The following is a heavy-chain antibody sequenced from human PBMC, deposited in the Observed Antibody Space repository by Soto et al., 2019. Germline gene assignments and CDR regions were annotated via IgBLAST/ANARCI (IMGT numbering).Heavy chain of an antibody. CDR2: IYYSGST. CDR1: GGSISSSSYY. Sequence: SSETLSLTCTVSGGSISSSSYYWGWIRQPPGKGLEWIGSIYYSGSTYYNPSLKSRVTISVDTSKNQFSLKLSSVTAADTAVYYCARHPAGDYDSYYMDVWGKGTTVT. J-gene: IGHJ6*03. CDR3: ARHPAGDYDSYYMDV. D-gene: IGHD4-17*01. V-gene: IGHV4-39*01.